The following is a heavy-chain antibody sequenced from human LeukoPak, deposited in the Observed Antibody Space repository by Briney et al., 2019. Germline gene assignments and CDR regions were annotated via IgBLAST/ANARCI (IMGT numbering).Heavy chain of an antibody. CDR3: ARDRRRDLLHAFDI. D-gene: IGHD1-26*01. Sequence: SETLSLTCTVSGGTISRYYWSWIRQPPGRGLEWIAYIDYSGSTNYNPSLKSRLTISLDASKNQFSLKLSSVTAADTAVYYCARDRRRDLLHAFDIWGQGTMVTVSS. V-gene: IGHV4-59*01. J-gene: IGHJ3*02. CDR1: GGTISRYY. CDR2: IDYSGST.